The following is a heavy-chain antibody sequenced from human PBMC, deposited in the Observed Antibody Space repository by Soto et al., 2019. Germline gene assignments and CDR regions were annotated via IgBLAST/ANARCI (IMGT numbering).Heavy chain of an antibody. CDR1: GFSLSASGVG. D-gene: IGHD5-12*01. Sequence: QITLKESGPKLVKPTQTLTLTCTFSGFSLSASGVGVGWIRQPPGKALEWLALIYWNDDKRYRPSLKSRLTITKDTSKTQVVLTMTNMDPVDTATYYCAHYSGYDWGFYYDLDVWGQGTTVTVAS. CDR3: AHYSGYDWGFYYDLDV. J-gene: IGHJ6*02. CDR2: IYWNDDK. V-gene: IGHV2-5*01.